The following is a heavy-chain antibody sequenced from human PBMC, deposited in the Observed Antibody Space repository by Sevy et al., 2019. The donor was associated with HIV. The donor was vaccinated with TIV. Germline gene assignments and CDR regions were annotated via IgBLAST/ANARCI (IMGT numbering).Heavy chain of an antibody. CDR3: TREVAAAGENWFDT. D-gene: IGHD6-13*01. V-gene: IGHV3-48*02. J-gene: IGHJ5*02. Sequence: GGSLRLSCAASGFTFSSYSMNWVRQAPGKGLEWVSYISSSSSTIYYADSVKGRFTISRDNAKNSLYLQMNSLRDEDTAVYYCTREVAAAGENWFDTWGQVTLVTVST. CDR2: ISSSSSTI. CDR1: GFTFSSYS.